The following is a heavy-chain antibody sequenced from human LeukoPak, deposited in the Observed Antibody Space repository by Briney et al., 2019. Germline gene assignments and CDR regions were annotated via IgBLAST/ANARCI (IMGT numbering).Heavy chain of an antibody. J-gene: IGHJ3*02. V-gene: IGHV3-30*18. D-gene: IGHD3-10*01. CDR3: AKGGGDAFDI. CDR2: ISYDGSNK. Sequence: GGCLTLSCAASVFHFSSDRMDWVRHAPRKGLEWVAVISYDGSNKYYADSVKGRFTVSRDNSKNTLYLQMNSLRAEDTAVYYCAKGGGDAFDIWGQGTMVTVSS. CDR1: VFHFSSDR.